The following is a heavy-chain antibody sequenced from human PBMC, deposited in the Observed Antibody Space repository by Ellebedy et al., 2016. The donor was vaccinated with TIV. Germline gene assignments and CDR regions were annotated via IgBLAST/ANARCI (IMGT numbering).Heavy chain of an antibody. V-gene: IGHV3-48*04. D-gene: IGHD2-15*01. Sequence: GESLKISXAASGFTFSSYSMNWVRQAPGKGLEWVSYISSSSSTIYYADSVKGRFTISRDNAKNSLYLQMNSLRAEDTAAYYCARDPNCSGGSCYLTGVNYWGQGTLVTVSS. CDR2: ISSSSSTI. CDR1: GFTFSSYS. CDR3: ARDPNCSGGSCYLTGVNY. J-gene: IGHJ4*02.